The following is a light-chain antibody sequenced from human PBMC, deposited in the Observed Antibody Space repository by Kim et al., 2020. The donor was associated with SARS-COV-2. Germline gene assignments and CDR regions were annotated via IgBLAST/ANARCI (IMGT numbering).Light chain of an antibody. J-gene: IGLJ2*01. Sequence: SALTQPASVSGSPGQSITISCTGTSSDVGAHNYVSWYQHHPGKAPKLMIYDVTRRPSGISNRFSGSKSGNTASLTISGLQAEDEADYYCSSYTGSVVFGGGTQLTVL. CDR3: SSYTGSVV. V-gene: IGLV2-14*03. CDR2: DVT. CDR1: SSDVGAHNY.